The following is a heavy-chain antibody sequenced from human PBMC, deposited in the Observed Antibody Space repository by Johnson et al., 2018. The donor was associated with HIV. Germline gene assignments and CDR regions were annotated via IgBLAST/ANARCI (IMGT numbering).Heavy chain of an antibody. V-gene: IGHV3-15*01. CDR3: TTGLYWNDAFDI. D-gene: IGHD1-1*01. Sequence: MQLVESGGGLVKPGGSLRLSCAASGFSFNDAWMNWVRQTPGKGVDWVGRVKGETAGATIDYAAPVNGRFTISRDGSKNTLYLRMKSLKTEDTGIYYCTTGLYWNDAFDIWGQGTMVSVSS. CDR2: VKGETAGATI. J-gene: IGHJ3*02. CDR1: GFSFNDAW.